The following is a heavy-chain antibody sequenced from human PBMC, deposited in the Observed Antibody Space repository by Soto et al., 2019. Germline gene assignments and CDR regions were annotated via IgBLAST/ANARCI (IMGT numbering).Heavy chain of an antibody. V-gene: IGHV4-59*01. CDR2: IHYSGST. D-gene: IGHD3-10*01. J-gene: IGHJ5*02. CDR1: GGSIRSNY. Sequence: KPSETLSLTCTVSGGSIRSNYWSWIRQSPGKGLEWIGYIHYSGSTNYNPSLKSRVTISVDTSKNQFSLKLSSVTAADTAVYYCARDVRGVNFWFDPWGQGTLVTSPQ. CDR3: ARDVRGVNFWFDP.